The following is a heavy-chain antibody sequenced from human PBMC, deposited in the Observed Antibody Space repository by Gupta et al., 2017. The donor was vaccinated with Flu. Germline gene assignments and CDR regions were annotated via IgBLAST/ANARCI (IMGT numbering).Heavy chain of an antibody. V-gene: IGHV4-39*01. CDR1: GAASSESNFY. Sequence: QVQLQELGPGLVKPSETLSTSGAVSGAASSESNFYWGWVRKYPGYELEWIGQAYFQGSTYYNPSLKGRVAVSVDTSKNEVSLRLTSVTATDSGIYYCARSPVVVRMYWYFDLWGRGALVTVSS. J-gene: IGHJ2*01. D-gene: IGHD3-10*02. CDR2: AYFQGST. CDR3: ARSPVVVRMYWYFDL.